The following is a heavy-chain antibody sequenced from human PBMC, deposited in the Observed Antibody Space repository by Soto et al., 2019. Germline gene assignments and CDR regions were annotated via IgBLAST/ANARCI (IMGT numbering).Heavy chain of an antibody. J-gene: IGHJ4*02. V-gene: IGHV3-66*01. D-gene: IGHD5-18*01. CDR1: GFTVTINY. CDR2: IYSGGTI. CDR3: ARDGRWGIFGSYGSLGVDY. Sequence: GGSLRLSCAVSGFTVTINYMSWVRQAPGKGLEWVSVIYSGGTIYYADSVKGRFTISRDNSKNTLYLQMNSLRAEDTAVYYCARDGRWGIFGSYGSLGVDYWGQGTLVTVSS.